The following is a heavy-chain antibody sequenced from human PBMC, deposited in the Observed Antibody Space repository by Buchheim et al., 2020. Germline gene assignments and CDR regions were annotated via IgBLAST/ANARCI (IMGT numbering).Heavy chain of an antibody. CDR1: GFSFSSYW. Sequence: EVQLVESGGGLVQPGGSLRLSCAASGFSFSSYWMHWVRQAPGRGLVWVSRITSDGSGTGYADSVRGRFTISRDNAKKTLYLQMNSLSPEDTAVYFCARGIAATANPNWFDPWGQGTL. CDR2: ITSDGSGT. V-gene: IGHV3-74*01. CDR3: ARGIAATANPNWFDP. D-gene: IGHD6-25*01. J-gene: IGHJ5*02.